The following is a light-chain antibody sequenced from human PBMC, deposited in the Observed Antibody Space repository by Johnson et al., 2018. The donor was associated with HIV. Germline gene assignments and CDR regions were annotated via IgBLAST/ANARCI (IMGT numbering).Light chain of an antibody. J-gene: IGLJ1*01. CDR2: ENN. CDR3: LAWDTGPRAWEV. Sequence: QSVLTQPPSVSAAPGQKVTISCSGSSSNIGNNYVSWYQQLPGTAPKLLIYENNKRPSGIADRFSASKSGTSATLVITGLQTGDEADYYCLAWDTGPRAWEVFGTGTKVTVL. V-gene: IGLV1-51*02. CDR1: SSNIGNNY.